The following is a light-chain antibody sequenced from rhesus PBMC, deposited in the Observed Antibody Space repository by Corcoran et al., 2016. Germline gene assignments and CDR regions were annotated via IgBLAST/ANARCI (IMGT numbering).Light chain of an antibody. CDR2: VAS. Sequence: EIVMTQSPATLSLSPGERATLSCRASQSVSSSLAWYQQKPGQAPKLLLDVASSRATGIPDRFSGSGSGTAFTLTIRSLEPGDVGVYYCQQDYSWPPAFGGGTKVELK. J-gene: IGKJ4*01. V-gene: IGKV3-42*01. CDR1: QSVSSS. CDR3: QQDYSWPPA.